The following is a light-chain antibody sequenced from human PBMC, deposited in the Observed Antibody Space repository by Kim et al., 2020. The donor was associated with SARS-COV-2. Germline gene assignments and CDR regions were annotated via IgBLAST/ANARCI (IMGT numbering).Light chain of an antibody. Sequence: SPGERATLSCRARQSVSSSYLAWYQQKPGQAPRLLIYGASSRATGIPDRFSGSGSGTDFTLTISRLEPEDFAVYYCQQYGSSPKTFGQGTKVEIK. CDR2: GAS. CDR1: QSVSSSY. J-gene: IGKJ1*01. CDR3: QQYGSSPKT. V-gene: IGKV3-20*01.